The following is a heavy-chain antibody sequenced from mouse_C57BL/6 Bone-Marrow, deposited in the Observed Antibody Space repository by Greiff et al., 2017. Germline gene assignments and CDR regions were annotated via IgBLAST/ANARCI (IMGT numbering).Heavy chain of an antibody. V-gene: IGHV14-3*01. CDR1: GFNIKNTY. J-gene: IGHJ2*01. Sequence: EVQLQQSVAELVRPGASVKLSCTASGFNIKNTYMHWVKQRPEQGLEWIGRIDPANGNTKYAPKFQGKATITADTSSNTAYLQLSSLTSEDTAIYYCARVYCYGSSCPYYFDYWGQGTTLTVSS. CDR2: IDPANGNT. D-gene: IGHD1-1*01. CDR3: ARVYCYGSSCPYYFDY.